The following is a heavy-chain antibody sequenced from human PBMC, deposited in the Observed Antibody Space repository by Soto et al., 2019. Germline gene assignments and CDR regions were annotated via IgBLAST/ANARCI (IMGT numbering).Heavy chain of an antibody. J-gene: IGHJ3*02. CDR2: INAGNGNT. CDR3: ARAYSGSSEYDAFDI. CDR1: GYTFTTYG. V-gene: IGHV1-3*01. D-gene: IGHD6-6*01. Sequence: ASVKVSCKASGYTFTTYGIHWVRQAPGQRLEWMGWINAGNGNTKYSQKFQDRVTITRDTSASTTYMELSSLRSEDTAVYYCARAYSGSSEYDAFDIWGLGTMVTVSS.